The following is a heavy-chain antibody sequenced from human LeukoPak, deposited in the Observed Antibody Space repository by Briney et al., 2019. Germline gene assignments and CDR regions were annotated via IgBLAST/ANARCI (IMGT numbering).Heavy chain of an antibody. CDR1: GGSTSSGGYS. CDR2: IYHSGST. V-gene: IGHV4-30-2*01. J-gene: IGHJ4*02. CDR3: ARGYLKTEFDY. Sequence: SETLSLTCAVSGGSTSSGGYSWSWIRQPPGKGLEWIGYIYHSGSTYYNPSLKSRVTISVDRSKNQFSLKLSSVTAADTAVYYCARGYLKTEFDYWGQGTLVTVSS. D-gene: IGHD2/OR15-2a*01.